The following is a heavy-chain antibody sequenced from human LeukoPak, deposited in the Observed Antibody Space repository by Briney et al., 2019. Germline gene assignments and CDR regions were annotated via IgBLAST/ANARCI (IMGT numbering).Heavy chain of an antibody. D-gene: IGHD3-3*01. V-gene: IGHV3-21*01. CDR3: ARDKYYDFWSGYSGSSDY. CDR2: IRSGSSYR. J-gene: IGHJ4*02. Sequence: GGSLRLSCAASGFTFSSYSMNWGRQAPGKGLEWGSSIRSGSSYRYYADSVKGRFTISRDNAKNSVYLQMNSLRAEDTAVYYCARDKYYDFWSGYSGSSDYWGQGTLVTVSS. CDR1: GFTFSSYS.